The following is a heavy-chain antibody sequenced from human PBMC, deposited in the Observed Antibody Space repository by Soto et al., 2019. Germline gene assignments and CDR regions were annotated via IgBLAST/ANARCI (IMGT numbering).Heavy chain of an antibody. V-gene: IGHV1-46*01. Sequence: VASVKVSCKAAGYSLHGLRQAPGQGLEWMGIINPSGGSTSYAQKFQGRVTMTRDTSTSTVYMELSSLRSEDTAVYYCARGGPYSRWSYYFDYWGQGTQVTVSS. CDR2: INPSGGST. J-gene: IGHJ4*02. CDR3: ARGGPYSRWSYYFDY. CDR1: GYS. D-gene: IGHD6-6*01.